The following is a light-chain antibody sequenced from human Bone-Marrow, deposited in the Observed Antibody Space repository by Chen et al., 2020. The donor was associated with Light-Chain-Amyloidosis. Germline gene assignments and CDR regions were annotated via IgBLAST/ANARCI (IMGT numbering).Light chain of an antibody. CDR1: QDISNY. J-gene: IGKJ4*01. CDR3: QQFDNLPLT. Sequence: DIQMTQSPSSLSASVGDRVSITCQASQDISNYLNWYQQKPGKAPKLLIYDASNWETGVPSRFSGSGSGTHFTFTISSLQPEDTATYCCQQFDNLPLTFGGGTRVEI. CDR2: DAS. V-gene: IGKV1-33*01.